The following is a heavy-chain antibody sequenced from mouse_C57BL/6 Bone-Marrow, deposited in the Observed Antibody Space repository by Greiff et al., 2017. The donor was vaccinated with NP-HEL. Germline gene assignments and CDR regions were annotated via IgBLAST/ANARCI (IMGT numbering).Heavy chain of an antibody. CDR3: TYSNDVWFAY. Sequence: QVQLQQSGPELVKPGASVKISCKASGYTFTDYYINWVKQRPGQGLEWIGNIGPGNGGTCYNEKFKGKATLTADKSSSPAYMQLSSLTSEDTAVYCCTYSNDVWFAYWGQGTLVTVSA. CDR2: IGPGNGGT. D-gene: IGHD2-12*01. J-gene: IGHJ3*01. V-gene: IGHV1-77*01. CDR1: GYTFTDYY.